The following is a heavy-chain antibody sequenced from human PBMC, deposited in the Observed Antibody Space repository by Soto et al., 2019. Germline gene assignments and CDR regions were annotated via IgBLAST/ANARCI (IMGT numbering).Heavy chain of an antibody. D-gene: IGHD6-19*01. CDR2: INGGNRNT. V-gene: IGHV1-3*01. CDR3: ERVAYSGGYYWFDY. J-gene: IGHJ4*02. Sequence: ASVKVSCKASGYTFTSYAMHWVRQAPGQRLEWMGWINGGNRNTKYSQRFQGRVTITTDTSASTAYMELSSLRSEDTAVYYCERVAYSGGYYWFDYWGQGPLVTVSS. CDR1: GYTFTSYA.